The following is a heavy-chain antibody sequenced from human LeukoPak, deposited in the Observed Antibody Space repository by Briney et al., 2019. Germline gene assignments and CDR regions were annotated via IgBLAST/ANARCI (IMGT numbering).Heavy chain of an antibody. J-gene: IGHJ3*02. V-gene: IGHV3-30*14. CDR1: GFTFSSYA. CDR3: ARPYCGGDCYSDAFDI. D-gene: IGHD2-21*02. Sequence: GGSLRLSCADSGFTFSSYAMHWVRQAPGKGLEWVAVMSYDGSNKYYADSVKGRFTISRDNAKNSLYLQMNSLRAEDTAVYYCARPYCGGDCYSDAFDIWGQGTMVTVSS. CDR2: MSYDGSNK.